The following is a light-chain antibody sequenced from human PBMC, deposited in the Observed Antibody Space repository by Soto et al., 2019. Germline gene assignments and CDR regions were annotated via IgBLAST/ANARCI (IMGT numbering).Light chain of an antibody. CDR1: QSVSNW. J-gene: IGKJ4*01. CDR2: DAS. V-gene: IGKV1-5*01. Sequence: DIQMTQSPSTLSASVGDRVTITCRASQSVSNWLAWYQQKPGKAPKLLIYDASTLETGVPSRFSGSGSGTEFTLTISSLQPDDVATYYCQQYNSYLLTFGGGTKVEI. CDR3: QQYNSYLLT.